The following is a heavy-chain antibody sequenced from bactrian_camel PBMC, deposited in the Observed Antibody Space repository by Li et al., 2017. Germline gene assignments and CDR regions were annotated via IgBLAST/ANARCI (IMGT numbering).Heavy chain of an antibody. CDR1: EYLFSNCG. CDR2: IAPDGGTT. CDR3: AVVMHGGSRLGPHRSDFGY. J-gene: IGHJ6*01. D-gene: IGHD2*01. Sequence: DVQLVESGGGSVQDGESLKLTCVVSEYLFSNCGMAWFRQAPGKGLEWVSRIAPDGGTTNYADSVKGRFTSSRDNAKNMVYLQMNSLTSEDTGLYYCAVVMHGGSRLGPHRSDFGYWGQGTQVTVS. V-gene: IGHV3S40*01.